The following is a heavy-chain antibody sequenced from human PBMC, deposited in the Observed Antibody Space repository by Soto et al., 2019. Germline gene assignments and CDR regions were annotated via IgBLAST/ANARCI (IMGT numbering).Heavy chain of an antibody. CDR2: IYYSGST. Sequence: SETLSLTCTVSGGSIDNYYWTWIRQPPGKGLEWIGYIYYSGSTNYNPSLKSRVTISVDTSKNQFSLKLSSVTAADTAVYYCARVNAQRLIAAAGMVEGWFDPRGQGTLVTVSS. CDR1: GGSIDNYY. D-gene: IGHD6-13*01. CDR3: ARVNAQRLIAAAGMVEGWFDP. V-gene: IGHV4-59*01. J-gene: IGHJ5*02.